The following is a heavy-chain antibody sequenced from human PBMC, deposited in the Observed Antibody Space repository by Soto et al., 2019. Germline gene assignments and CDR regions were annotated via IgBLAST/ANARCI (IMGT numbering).Heavy chain of an antibody. J-gene: IGHJ5*02. V-gene: IGHV1-69*10. CDR3: ARDIHSAGGWFDA. D-gene: IGHD2-15*01. CDR1: CGTSVTLS. CDR2: ITPLFGIP. Sequence: SALVSSKDSCGTSVTLSIICGRQAPGQGLEWMGGITPLFGIPNYPPKFQGRLTITADKSTTTAYLELSSLRPEDTSGYYCARDIHSAGGWFDAWGRGSLVTVSS.